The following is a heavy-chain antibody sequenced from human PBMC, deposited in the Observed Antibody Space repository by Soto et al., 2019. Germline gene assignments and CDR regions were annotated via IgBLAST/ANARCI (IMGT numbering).Heavy chain of an antibody. D-gene: IGHD2-21*02. CDR1: GGSFSGDY. J-gene: IGHJ4*02. CDR3: ATPYTAVTTATYDY. Sequence: QVQLQQWGAGLLKPSETLSLTCAVYGGSFSGDYWSWIRQPPGQGLEWIGEINHSGTTNSNPALKSRVTISVDTSKNQFSLKPSSVIAAETAVYYCATPYTAVTTATYDYWGQGTLVTVSS. CDR2: INHSGTT. V-gene: IGHV4-34*01.